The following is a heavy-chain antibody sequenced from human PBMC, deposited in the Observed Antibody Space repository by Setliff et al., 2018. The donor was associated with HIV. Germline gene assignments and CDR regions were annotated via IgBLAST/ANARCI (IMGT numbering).Heavy chain of an antibody. V-gene: IGHV4-59*01. CDR1: GLSMSYNY. J-gene: IGHJ4*02. Sequence: SETLSLTCTVSGLSMSYNYWTWIRQSPGKGLEWIGYVHYSGSTRYNPSLKSRVTISVDTSKKKLPLKLTSMTATDPAVYYCASEKKAWSVSDSFYEYWGQGVPVTVSS. CDR3: ASEKKAWSVSDSFYEY. CDR2: VHYSGST. D-gene: IGHD3-3*01.